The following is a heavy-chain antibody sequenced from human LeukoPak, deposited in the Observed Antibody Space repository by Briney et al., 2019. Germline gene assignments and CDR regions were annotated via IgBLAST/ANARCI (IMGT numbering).Heavy chain of an antibody. CDR1: GFTFSSYS. CDR3: ARGYMYGDYSGPTEFDY. CDR2: IWYDGSNK. V-gene: IGHV3-33*08. J-gene: IGHJ4*02. D-gene: IGHD4-17*01. Sequence: PGGSLRLSCAASGFTFSSYSMNWVRQAPGKGLEWVAVIWYDGSNKYYADSVKGRFTISRDNSKNTLYLQMNSLRAEDTAVYYCARGYMYGDYSGPTEFDYWGQGTLVTVSS.